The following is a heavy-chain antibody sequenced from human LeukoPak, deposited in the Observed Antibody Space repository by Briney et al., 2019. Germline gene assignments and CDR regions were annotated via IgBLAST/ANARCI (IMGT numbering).Heavy chain of an antibody. D-gene: IGHD6-13*01. J-gene: IGHJ1*01. CDR2: ISSSRSYR. CDR1: GFSISSYS. CDR3: ARDASSPISH. V-gene: IGHV3-21*01. Sequence: PGGSLRLSCAASGFSISSYSMNWVRQAPGKGLEWVSSISSSRSYRYYADSVKGRFTISRDNAKNSLHLQLTSLRAEETDVYYCARDASSPISHCGQGTPVTVSS.